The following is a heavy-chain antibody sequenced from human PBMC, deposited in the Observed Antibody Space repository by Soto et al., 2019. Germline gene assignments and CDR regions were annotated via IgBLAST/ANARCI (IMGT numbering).Heavy chain of an antibody. D-gene: IGHD6-13*01. Sequence: ASVKVSCKASEYTFTSYFMHWVRQAPGQGLEWMGIINPSGGSTSYAQKFQGRVTMTRDTSTSTVYMEVSSLRSEDTAVYYCACSSNWRKIFDYWGLGTLVTVSS. V-gene: IGHV1-46*01. CDR1: EYTFTSYF. CDR2: INPSGGST. J-gene: IGHJ4*02. CDR3: ACSSNWRKIFDY.